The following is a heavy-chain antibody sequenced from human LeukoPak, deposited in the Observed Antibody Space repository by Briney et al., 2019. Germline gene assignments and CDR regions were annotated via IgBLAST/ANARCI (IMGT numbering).Heavy chain of an antibody. CDR3: ARDSGYRDFDY. V-gene: IGHV3-7*01. J-gene: IGHJ4*02. CDR2: IKPDGSEK. Sequence: GGSLRLSCAASGFTFSSYAMSWVRQAPGKGLEWVANIKPDGSEKHYVDSVKGRFTISRDNAKNSLYLQMNSLRAEDSAVYYCARDSGYRDFDYCGQGTLVTVSS. CDR1: GFTFSSYA. D-gene: IGHD3-10*01.